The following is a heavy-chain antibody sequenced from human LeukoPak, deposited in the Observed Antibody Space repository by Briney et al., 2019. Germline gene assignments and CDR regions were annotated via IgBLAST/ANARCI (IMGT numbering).Heavy chain of an antibody. CDR3: ARGGRGEGTGTTRVAFDI. Sequence: QLSGTASKSTVSAKYMHWVRHPPIQEHEWMGTINPSGGSTSYAQKFQGRVTMTRDTSTSTVYMELSSLRSEDTAVYYCARGGRGEGTGTTRVAFDIWGQGTMVTVSS. V-gene: IGHV1-46*01. D-gene: IGHD1-1*01. CDR2: INPSGGST. J-gene: IGHJ3*02. CDR1: KSTVSAKY.